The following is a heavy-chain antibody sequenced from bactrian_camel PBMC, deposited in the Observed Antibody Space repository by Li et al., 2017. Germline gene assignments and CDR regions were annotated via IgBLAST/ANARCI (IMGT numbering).Heavy chain of an antibody. CDR3: AASVCSLWHRVADFGY. J-gene: IGHJ6*01. CDR2: IYADGTGT. CDR1: GFTFSITP. Sequence: VQLVESGGGLVQPGGSLRLSCAASGFTFSITPMSWVRQAPGKGLEWVASIYADGTGTYYADSVKGRFTVSQDAAEKTLYLQMDNLKPEDSAMYSCAASVCSLWHRVADFGYWGQGTQVTVS. D-gene: IGHD3*01. V-gene: IGHV3S7*01.